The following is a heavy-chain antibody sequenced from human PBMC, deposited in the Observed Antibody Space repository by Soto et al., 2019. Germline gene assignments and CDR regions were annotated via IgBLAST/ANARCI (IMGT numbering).Heavy chain of an antibody. CDR2: ISYDGSNK. V-gene: IGHV3-30-3*01. Sequence: QVQLVESGGGVVQPGRSLRLSCAASGFTFSSYAMHWVRQAPGKGLEWVAVISYDGSNKYYADSVKGRFTISRDNSKNTLYLQMNSLRAEDTAVYYCARGDSSKGPQPADYWGQGTLVTVSS. CDR3: ARGDSSKGPQPADY. J-gene: IGHJ4*02. D-gene: IGHD6-19*01. CDR1: GFTFSSYA.